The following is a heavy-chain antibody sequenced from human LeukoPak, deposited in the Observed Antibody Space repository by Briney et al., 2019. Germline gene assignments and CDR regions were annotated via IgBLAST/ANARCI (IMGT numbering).Heavy chain of an antibody. CDR3: AKVRDSGGYWHQAFDY. D-gene: IGHD3-22*01. Sequence: GGSLRLSCAASGFIFSSYAMSWVRQVPGKGLEWVSGITGSGGSTYYADSVKGRFTISRDNSKNTLYLQMNSLRAEDTALYCCAKVRDSGGYWHQAFDYWGQGTLVTVSS. V-gene: IGHV3-23*01. CDR2: ITGSGGST. J-gene: IGHJ4*02. CDR1: GFIFSSYA.